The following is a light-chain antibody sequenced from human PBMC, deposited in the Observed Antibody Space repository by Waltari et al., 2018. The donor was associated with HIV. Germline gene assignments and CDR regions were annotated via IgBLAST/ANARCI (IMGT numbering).Light chain of an antibody. CDR2: AVN. V-gene: IGLV2-8*01. J-gene: IGLJ3*02. Sequence: QSALTQPPSASGSPGQSVTLSCTGTSTHVGGFDYVSWYQQHPAKAPKLLIYAVNRRPSGVPDRFSGSKSGNTASLTVCGLQTEDEADYYCSSYADTNNVLFGGGTKLTVL. CDR1: STHVGGFDY. CDR3: SSYADTNNVL.